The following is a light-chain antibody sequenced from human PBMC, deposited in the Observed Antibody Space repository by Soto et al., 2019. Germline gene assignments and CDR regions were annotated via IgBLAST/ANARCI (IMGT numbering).Light chain of an antibody. Sequence: DIVMTQSPDSLAVSLGERATINCKSSQSVLYSSNNKNYLAWYQQKPGQPPKLLIYWASTRESGVPDRFSGSGYGTDFTLTISSLQAEDVAGYYCQQYYSTPLTFGGGTKVEIK. CDR2: WAS. J-gene: IGKJ4*01. CDR3: QQYYSTPLT. CDR1: QSVLYSSNNKNY. V-gene: IGKV4-1*01.